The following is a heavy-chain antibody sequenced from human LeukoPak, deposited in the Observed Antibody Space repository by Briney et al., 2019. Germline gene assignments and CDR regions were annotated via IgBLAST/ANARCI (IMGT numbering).Heavy chain of an antibody. CDR2: IDPSDSYT. CDR3: ARHIISSGWYGGVDY. CDR1: GYRFTSYW. J-gene: IGHJ4*02. Sequence: GESLKISCKGSGYRFTSYWISWVRQMPGKGLEWMGRIDPSDSYTNYSPSFQGHVTISADKSISTAYLQWSSLKASDTAMYYCARHIISSGWYGGVDYWGQGALVTVSS. D-gene: IGHD6-19*01. V-gene: IGHV5-10-1*01.